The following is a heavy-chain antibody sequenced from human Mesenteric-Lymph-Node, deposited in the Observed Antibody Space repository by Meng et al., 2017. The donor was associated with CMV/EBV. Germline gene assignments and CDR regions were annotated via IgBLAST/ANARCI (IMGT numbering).Heavy chain of an antibody. Sequence: GGSLRLSCAASGLTFSDYAMSWVRQAPGKGLEWVSSISSGSGRTYYRDSAKGRFTISRDDSENTVHLQMNSLRAEDTAVYYCAKDKAATTVLKATYGMDIWGQGTTVTVSS. J-gene: IGHJ6*02. CDR1: GLTFSDYA. V-gene: IGHV3-23*01. D-gene: IGHD4-11*01. CDR2: ISSGSGRT. CDR3: AKDKAATTVLKATYGMDI.